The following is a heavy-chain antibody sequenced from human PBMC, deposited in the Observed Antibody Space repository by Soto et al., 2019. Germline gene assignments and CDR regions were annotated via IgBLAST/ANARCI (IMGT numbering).Heavy chain of an antibody. Sequence: PGGSLRLSCAASGFTFSSYGMHWVRQAPGKGLEWVAVISYDGSNKYYADSVKGRFTISRDNSKNTLYLQMNSLRAEDTAVYYCAKEWPIAAAGPFDYWGQGTLVTVSS. CDR3: AKEWPIAAAGPFDY. CDR1: GFTFSSYG. CDR2: ISYDGSNK. V-gene: IGHV3-30*18. J-gene: IGHJ4*02. D-gene: IGHD6-13*01.